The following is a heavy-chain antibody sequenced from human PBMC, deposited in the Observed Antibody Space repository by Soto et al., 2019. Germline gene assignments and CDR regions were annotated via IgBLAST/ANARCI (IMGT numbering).Heavy chain of an antibody. CDR2: LYYSGST. J-gene: IGHJ4*02. Sequence: QVQLQESGPGLVKPSETLSLTCTVSGGSISSYYWSWIRQPPGKGLEWIGYLYYSGSTNYNPSLKSRVTLSVDTSKNQFSLKLSSVTAADTAVYYCARDRRFGVRYFDSWGQGTLVTVSS. V-gene: IGHV4-59*01. D-gene: IGHD3-10*01. CDR1: GGSISSYY. CDR3: ARDRRFGVRYFDS.